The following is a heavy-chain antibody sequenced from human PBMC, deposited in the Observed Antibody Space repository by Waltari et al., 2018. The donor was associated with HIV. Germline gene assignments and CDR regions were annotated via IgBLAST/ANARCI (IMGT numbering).Heavy chain of an antibody. Sequence: EVQLVESGGGLVQPGGSLRLSCAASGFTFSSYSMNWVRQAPGKGLEWVSYISSSSSTIYYADSVKGRFTISRDNAKNSLYLQMNSLRAEDTAVYYCARGEGIAVSYGMDVWGQGTTVTVSS. V-gene: IGHV3-48*01. D-gene: IGHD6-19*01. CDR2: ISSSSSTI. CDR3: ARGEGIAVSYGMDV. CDR1: GFTFSSYS. J-gene: IGHJ6*02.